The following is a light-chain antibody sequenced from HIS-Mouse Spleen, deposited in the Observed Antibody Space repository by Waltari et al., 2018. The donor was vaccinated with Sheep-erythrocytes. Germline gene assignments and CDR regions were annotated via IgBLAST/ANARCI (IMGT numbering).Light chain of an antibody. J-gene: IGLJ2*01. CDR3: SSYTSSSTVV. V-gene: IGLV2-14*01. CDR1: SSDVGGYNY. CDR2: EVS. Sequence: QSALTQPASVSGSPGQSIPISCTGTSSDVGGYNYVPWYQQHPGKAPKLMIYEVSNRPSGVSNRFSGSKSGNTASLTISGLQDEDEADYYCSSYTSSSTVVFGGGTKLTVL.